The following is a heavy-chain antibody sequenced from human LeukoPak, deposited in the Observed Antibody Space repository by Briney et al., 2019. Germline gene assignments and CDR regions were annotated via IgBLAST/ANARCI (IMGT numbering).Heavy chain of an antibody. Sequence: SETLSLTCAVSGGSFSGYYWSWIRQPPGKGLEWIGEINHSGSTNYSPSLKSRVTISVDTSKNHFSLKLNSVTAADTAMYYCARRNQYDFWSGYRNPFDYWGQGTLVTVSS. J-gene: IGHJ4*02. CDR3: ARRNQYDFWSGYRNPFDY. CDR1: GGSFSGYY. V-gene: IGHV4-34*01. CDR2: INHSGST. D-gene: IGHD3-3*01.